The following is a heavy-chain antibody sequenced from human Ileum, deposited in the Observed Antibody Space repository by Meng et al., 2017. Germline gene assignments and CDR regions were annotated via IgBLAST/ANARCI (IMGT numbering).Heavy chain of an antibody. J-gene: IGHJ6*02. Sequence: VQLGESGGGVVQPGRSLRLSCAASGFTFSSYAMHWVRQAPGKGLEWVAVISYDGSNKYYADSVKGRFTISRDNSKNTLYLQMNSLRAEDTAVYYCARDMIPAMGYGMDVWGQGTTVTVSS. V-gene: IGHV3-30*04. CDR1: GFTFSSYA. CDR2: ISYDGSNK. D-gene: IGHD3-16*01. CDR3: ARDMIPAMGYGMDV.